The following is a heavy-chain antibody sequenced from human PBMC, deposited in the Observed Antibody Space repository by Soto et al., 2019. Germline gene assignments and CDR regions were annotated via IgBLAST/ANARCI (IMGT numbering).Heavy chain of an antibody. J-gene: IGHJ4*02. CDR3: ARDLKKYGDYVFDY. CDR1: RFPYMRYS. D-gene: IGHD4-17*01. CDR2: ISYDGSNK. Sequence: RGALRLSFSSSRFPYMRYSMHWVRPAPGKGLEWVAVISYDGSNKYYADSVKGRFTISRDNSKNTLYLQMNSLRAEDTAVYYCARDLKKYGDYVFDYWGQGTRVTVSA. V-gene: IGHV3-30-3*01.